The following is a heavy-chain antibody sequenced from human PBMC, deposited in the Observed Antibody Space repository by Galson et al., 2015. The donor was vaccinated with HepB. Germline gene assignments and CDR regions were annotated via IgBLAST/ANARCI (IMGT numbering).Heavy chain of an antibody. CDR1: GGSISSGDYY. J-gene: IGHJ4*02. CDR2: IYYSGST. Sequence: TLSLTCTVSGGSISSGDYYWSWIRQPPGKGLEWIGYIYYSGSTYYNPSLKSRVTISVDTSKNQFSLKLSSVTAADTAVYYCASGSWGGSNFDYWGQGTLVTVSS. CDR3: ASGSWGGSNFDY. D-gene: IGHD5-12*01. V-gene: IGHV4-30-4*01.